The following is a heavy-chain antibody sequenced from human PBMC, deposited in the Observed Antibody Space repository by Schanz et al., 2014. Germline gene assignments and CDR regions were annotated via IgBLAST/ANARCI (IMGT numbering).Heavy chain of an antibody. J-gene: IGHJ4*02. V-gene: IGHV1-18*01. Sequence: VQSAHSGTEVQKLGASVKVSCQTSGYTFTAYGINWVRQAPGQGLEWIGWISPYNGNTNYAQKLQGRVTMTADASTSTAYMDLRSLRSDDTAVYYCARDQSPYTTSDDVRYFDYWGQGSLVTVSS. CDR1: GYTFTAYG. D-gene: IGHD6-6*01. CDR2: ISPYNGNT. CDR3: ARDQSPYTTSDDVRYFDY.